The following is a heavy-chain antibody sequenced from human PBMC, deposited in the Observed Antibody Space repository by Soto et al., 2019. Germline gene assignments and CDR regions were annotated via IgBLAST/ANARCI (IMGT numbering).Heavy chain of an antibody. CDR1: GGTFSSYA. CDR3: ARGCSSTSCYPDGAYYYGMDV. V-gene: IGHV1-69*01. CDR2: IIPIFGTA. D-gene: IGHD2-2*01. Sequence: QVQLVQSGAEVKKPGSSVKVSCKASGGTFSSYAISWVRQAPGQGLEWMGGIIPIFGTANYAQKFQGRVTITADESTSTAYMELSSLRSEDTAVYYCARGCSSTSCYPDGAYYYGMDVWGQGPTVTVSS. J-gene: IGHJ6*02.